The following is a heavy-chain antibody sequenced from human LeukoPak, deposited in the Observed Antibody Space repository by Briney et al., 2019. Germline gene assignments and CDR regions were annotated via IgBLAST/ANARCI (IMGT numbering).Heavy chain of an antibody. CDR1: GFTFSNAW. V-gene: IGHV3-15*01. D-gene: IGHD3-22*01. CDR2: IKSKTDGGTT. CDR3: TTDIGYYDSSGPHGFDY. Sequence: SGGSLRLSCAASGFTFSNAWMSWVRQAPGKGLEWVGRIKSKTDGGTTDYAAPVKGRFTISRDDSKNSLYLQMNSLKTEDTAVYYCTTDIGYYDSSGPHGFDYWGQGTLVTVSS. J-gene: IGHJ4*02.